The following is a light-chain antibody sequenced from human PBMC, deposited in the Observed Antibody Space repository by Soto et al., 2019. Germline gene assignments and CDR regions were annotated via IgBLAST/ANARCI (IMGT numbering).Light chain of an antibody. CDR3: QQYNNWPRT. V-gene: IGKV3-15*01. CDR1: QSVSSN. Sequence: EIVMTQSPATLSVSPGERATLSCRASQSVSSNLAWYQQKPGQAPRLLIYGASTRATGIPAKFSGSGSGTEFTLTIRSLQSEDFAVYYCQQYNNWPRTFGGGTKVDNK. J-gene: IGKJ4*01. CDR2: GAS.